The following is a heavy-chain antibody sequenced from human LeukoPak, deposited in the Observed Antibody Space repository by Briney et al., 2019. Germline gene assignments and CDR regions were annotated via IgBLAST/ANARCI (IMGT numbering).Heavy chain of an antibody. D-gene: IGHD3-10*02. CDR3: AKELDTMFFNY. V-gene: IGHV3-43*01. Sequence: GGSLRLSCATSGFNFDRYTIHWVRQAPGKGLEWVSLAGWAGGTTFYSDSVRGRFTISRDSGRKSVYLQMNSLTTDDTAFYFCAKELDTMFFNYWGQGALVTVSS. J-gene: IGHJ4*02. CDR1: GFNFDRYT. CDR2: AGWAGGTT.